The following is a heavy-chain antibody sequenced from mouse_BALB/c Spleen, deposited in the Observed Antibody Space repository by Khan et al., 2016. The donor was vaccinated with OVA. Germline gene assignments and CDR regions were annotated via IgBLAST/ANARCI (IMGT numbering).Heavy chain of an antibody. Sequence: QVQLQQSGAELVKPGTSVKLSCKASGYNFTSYWINWVKLRPGQGLEWVGHIYPGSGSTYYNEKFMSKATLPVDTSSSTAYMQLSSLASEDCALYYWARRDYYGSSVAYWGQGTLITVSA. CDR3: ARRDYYGSSVAY. CDR2: IYPGSGST. CDR1: GYNFTSYW. V-gene: IGHV1-55*01. D-gene: IGHD1-1*01. J-gene: IGHJ3*01.